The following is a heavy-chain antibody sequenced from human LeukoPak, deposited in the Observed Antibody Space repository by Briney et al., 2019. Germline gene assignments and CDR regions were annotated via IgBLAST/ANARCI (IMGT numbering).Heavy chain of an antibody. V-gene: IGHV3-9*01. Sequence: GGSLRLSCAASGFTFDDYAMHWVRQAPGKGLGWVSGISWNSGSIGYADSVKGRFTISRDNAKNSLYLQMNSLRAEDTALYYCAKEPDDRDAFDIWGQGTMVTVSS. CDR1: GFTFDDYA. J-gene: IGHJ3*02. CDR2: ISWNSGSI. CDR3: AKEPDDRDAFDI. D-gene: IGHD3-22*01.